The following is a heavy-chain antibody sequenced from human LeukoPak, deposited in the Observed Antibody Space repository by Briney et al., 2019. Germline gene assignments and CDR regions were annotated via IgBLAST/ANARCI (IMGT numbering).Heavy chain of an antibody. CDR3: VSFYETN. CDR1: GNYW. V-gene: IGHV3-74*01. Sequence: GGSLRLSCAASGNYWMHWVRQAPGKGLVWVSHVNSDGSWTSHADSVKGRFTISKDNAKNTAYLQMNNLRTEDTAVYYCVSFYETNWGRGTLVTVSS. D-gene: IGHD2-2*01. J-gene: IGHJ4*02. CDR2: VNSDGSWT.